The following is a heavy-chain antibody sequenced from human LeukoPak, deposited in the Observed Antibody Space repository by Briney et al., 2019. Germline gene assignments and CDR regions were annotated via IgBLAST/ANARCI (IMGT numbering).Heavy chain of an antibody. V-gene: IGHV4-30-4*07. J-gene: IGHJ5*02. CDR3: ARGYSSGWYFGNWFDP. CDR2: IYYSGST. CDR1: GGSISSGGYS. D-gene: IGHD6-19*01. Sequence: SQTLSLTCAVSGGSISSGGYSWSWIRQPPGKGLEWIGYIYYSGSTNYNPSLKSRVTISVDTSKNQFSLKLSSVTAADTAVYYCARGYSSGWYFGNWFDPWGQGTLVTVSS.